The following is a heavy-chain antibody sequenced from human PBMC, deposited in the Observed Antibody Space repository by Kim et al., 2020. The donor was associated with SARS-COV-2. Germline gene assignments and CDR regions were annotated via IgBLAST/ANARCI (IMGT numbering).Heavy chain of an antibody. CDR3: ARVKTYYDFSYYYYYGMDV. D-gene: IGHD3-3*01. Sequence: SRVTISVDTSKNQFSLKLSSVTAADTAVYYCARVKTYYDFSYYYYYGMDVWGQGTTVTVSS. J-gene: IGHJ6*02. V-gene: IGHV4-59*01.